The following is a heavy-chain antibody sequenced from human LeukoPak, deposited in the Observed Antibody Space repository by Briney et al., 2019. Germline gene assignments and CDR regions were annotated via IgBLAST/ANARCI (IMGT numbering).Heavy chain of an antibody. J-gene: IGHJ5*02. CDR1: GYTFTSYD. CDR2: MNPNSGNT. Sequence: ASVKVSCKASGYTFTSYDINWVRQATGQGLEWMGWMNPNSGNTGYAQKFQGRVTMTRDTSTSTVYMELTSLRSEDTAVYYCARATVQWNIAAASDPWGQGTLVTVSS. V-gene: IGHV1-8*02. D-gene: IGHD6-13*01. CDR3: ARATVQWNIAAASDP.